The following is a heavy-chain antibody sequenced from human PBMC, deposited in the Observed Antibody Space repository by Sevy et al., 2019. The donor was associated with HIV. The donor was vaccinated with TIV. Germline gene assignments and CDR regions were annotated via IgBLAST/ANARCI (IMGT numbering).Heavy chain of an antibody. J-gene: IGHJ4*02. CDR3: ARGDSGRYLLFEY. CDR2: INWNGGST. CDR1: GFTFDDYG. D-gene: IGHD1-26*01. Sequence: GESLKSSCAASGFTFDDYGMSWVRQAPGKGLEWVSGINWNGGSTGYADSVKGRFTISRDNAKNSLYLQMNSLRAEDTDLYYCARGDSGRYLLFEYWGQGTLVTVSS. V-gene: IGHV3-20*04.